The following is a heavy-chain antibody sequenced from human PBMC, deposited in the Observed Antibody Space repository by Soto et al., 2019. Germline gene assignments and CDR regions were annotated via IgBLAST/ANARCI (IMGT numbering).Heavy chain of an antibody. CDR1: GGSISSYY. Sequence: KSSETLSLTCTVSGGSISSYYWSWIRQPPGKGLEWIGYIYYSGSTNYNPSLKSRVTISVDTSKNQFSLKLSSVTAADTAVYYCARSGVVVVAANNWFDPWGQGTLVTISS. J-gene: IGHJ5*02. CDR3: ARSGVVVVAANNWFDP. V-gene: IGHV4-59*01. CDR2: IYYSGST. D-gene: IGHD2-15*01.